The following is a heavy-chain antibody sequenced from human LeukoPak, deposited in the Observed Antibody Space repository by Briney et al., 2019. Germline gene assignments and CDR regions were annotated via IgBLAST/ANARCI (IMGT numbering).Heavy chain of an antibody. V-gene: IGHV3-15*01. CDR1: GFTFSNAW. CDR2: IKSKTDGGTT. CDR3: ARVSSIAVGGAFDI. J-gene: IGHJ3*02. Sequence: GGSLRLSCAASGFTFSNAWMSWVRQAPGKGLEWVGRIKSKTDGGTTDYAAPVKGRFTISRDNSKNTLYLQMNSLRAEDTAVYYCARVSSIAVGGAFDIWGQGTMVTVSS. D-gene: IGHD6-19*01.